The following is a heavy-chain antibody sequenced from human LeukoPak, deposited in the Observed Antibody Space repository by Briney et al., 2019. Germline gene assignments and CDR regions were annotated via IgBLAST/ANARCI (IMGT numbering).Heavy chain of an antibody. V-gene: IGHV1-18*01. CDR2: ISAYNGNT. Sequence: ASVKVSCKASGYTFSSYGISWVRQAPGQGLEWMGWISAYNGNTNYAQKVQGRVAMTTDTPTSTAYMELRSLRSDDTAMYYCARAFGKTYGDYLGYWGQGTLVTVSS. D-gene: IGHD4-17*01. CDR1: GYTFSSYG. CDR3: ARAFGKTYGDYLGY. J-gene: IGHJ4*02.